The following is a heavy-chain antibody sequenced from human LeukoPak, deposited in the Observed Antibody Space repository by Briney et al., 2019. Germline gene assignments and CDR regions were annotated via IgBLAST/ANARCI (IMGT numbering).Heavy chain of an antibody. J-gene: IGHJ4*02. CDR2: INPNSGGT. CDR3: ARDAPSSPAHY. CDR1: GYTFTDYY. Sequence: ASVKVSCKASGYTFTDYYMHWVRQAPGQGLEWMGWINPNSGGTNYAQKFQGRVTMTGDTSISTAYMELSGLRSDDTAVYYCARDAPSSPAHYWGQGTLVTVSS. V-gene: IGHV1-2*02.